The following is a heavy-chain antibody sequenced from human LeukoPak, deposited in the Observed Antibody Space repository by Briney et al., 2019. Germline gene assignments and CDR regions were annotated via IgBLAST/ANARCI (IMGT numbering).Heavy chain of an antibody. J-gene: IGHJ5*02. CDR2: IYPGDSDI. D-gene: IGHD5-18*01. V-gene: IGHV5-51*01. Sequence: GESLKISCKGSGYSFPNYWIGWVRQMPGKGLEWMGIIYPGDSDIRYSPSFQGQVTISADKSISTAYLQWSSLKASDTAMYYCARRVGTAMVTYWFDPWGQGTLVTVSS. CDR1: GYSFPNYW. CDR3: ARRVGTAMVTYWFDP.